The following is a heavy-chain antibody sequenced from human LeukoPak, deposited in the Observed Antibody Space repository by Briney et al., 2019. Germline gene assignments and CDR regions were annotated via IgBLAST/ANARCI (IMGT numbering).Heavy chain of an antibody. CDR1: GFTFSNAW. J-gene: IGHJ4*02. Sequence: GGSLRLSCAASGFTFSNAWMNWVRQAPGKGLEWVSSFGTRSTSIYYAHSVTGRFIISRDNAKNSLYLQMNSLRAEDTAVYYCARENDQGFDYWGQGTLVTVSS. CDR3: ARENDQGFDY. V-gene: IGHV3-21*01. CDR2: FGTRSTSI. D-gene: IGHD3-16*01.